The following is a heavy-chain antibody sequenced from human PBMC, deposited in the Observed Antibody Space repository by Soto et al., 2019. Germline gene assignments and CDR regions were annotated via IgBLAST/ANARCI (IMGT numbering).Heavy chain of an antibody. CDR1: EFTFSRYW. CDR3: TRGGPYDTTKRGIDC. Sequence: GGSLRLSCAASEFTFSRYWMSWVRQAPGKGLECVANIDQDGNYKFYVDSVKGRFTVSRDNAKNSLYLQMNSLRVEDTALYYCTRGGPYDTTKRGIDCWGRGTLVTVS. V-gene: IGHV3-7*01. D-gene: IGHD3-9*01. CDR2: IDQDGNYK. J-gene: IGHJ4*02.